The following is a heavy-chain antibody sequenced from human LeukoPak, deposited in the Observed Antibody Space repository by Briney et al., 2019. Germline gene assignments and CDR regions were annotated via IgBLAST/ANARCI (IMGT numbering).Heavy chain of an antibody. CDR1: GFTFRTYW. J-gene: IGHJ4*02. V-gene: IGHV3-7*01. Sequence: GGSLRLSCVASGFTFRTYWMSWVRQAPGKGLEWVANIKQDGGEKFYVDSVKGRFTISRDNAKNSLYLQMNSLRAEDTAVYYCAREDHSNYNYWGQGTLVTVSS. CDR3: AREDHSNYNY. D-gene: IGHD4-11*01. CDR2: IKQDGGEK.